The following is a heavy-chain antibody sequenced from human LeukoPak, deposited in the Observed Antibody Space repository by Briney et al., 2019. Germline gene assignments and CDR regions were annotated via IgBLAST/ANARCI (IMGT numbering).Heavy chain of an antibody. CDR2: IYYSGST. D-gene: IGHD2-15*01. Sequence: SETLSLTCTVSGGSVSNGSYYWSWSRQPPRNGLEWIGYIYYSGSTNYNPSLKGRVTISVDTSKNQFSLKLSSVTDADTAVYYCARVGSRWSWFDPWGQGTLVTASS. CDR1: GGSVSNGSYY. CDR3: ARVGSRWSWFDP. J-gene: IGHJ5*02. V-gene: IGHV4-61*01.